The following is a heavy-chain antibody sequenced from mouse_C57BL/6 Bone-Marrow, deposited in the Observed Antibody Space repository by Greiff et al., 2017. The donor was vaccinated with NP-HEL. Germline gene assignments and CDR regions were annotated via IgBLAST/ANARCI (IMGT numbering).Heavy chain of an antibody. CDR2: INPSSGYT. CDR1: GYTFTSYW. D-gene: IGHD1-1*01. V-gene: IGHV1-7*01. CDR3: ERLGIKGYGAFWYFDV. J-gene: IGHJ1*03. Sequence: VQLQESGAELAKPGASVKLSCKASGYTFTSYWMHWVKQRPGQGLEWIGYINPSSGYTKYNQKFKDKATLTADKSSSTAYLPLSSLTYEDSAVYDCERLGIKGYGAFWYFDVWGTGTTVTVSS.